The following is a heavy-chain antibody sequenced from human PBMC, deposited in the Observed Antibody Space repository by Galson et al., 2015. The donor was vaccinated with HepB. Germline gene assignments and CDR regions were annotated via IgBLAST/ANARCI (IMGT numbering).Heavy chain of an antibody. Sequence: SVKVSCKAPGYTFTSYAMHWVRQAPGQRPEWMGWISAYNGNTNYAQKLQGRVTMTTDTSTSTAYMELRSLRSDDTAVYYCARDSRAAAGPGGWFDPWGQGTLVTVSS. CDR2: ISAYNGNT. J-gene: IGHJ5*02. V-gene: IGHV1-18*01. D-gene: IGHD6-13*01. CDR3: ARDSRAAAGPGGWFDP. CDR1: GYTFTSYA.